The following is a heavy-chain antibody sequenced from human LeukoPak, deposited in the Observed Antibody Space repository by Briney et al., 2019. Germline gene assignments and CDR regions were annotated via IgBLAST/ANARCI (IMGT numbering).Heavy chain of an antibody. J-gene: IGHJ5*02. CDR3: ARQADFWSGYYPIGWFDP. D-gene: IGHD3-3*01. CDR1: GYRFTSYW. Sequence: GESLKISCKGSGYRFTSYWIGWVRQMPGKGLEWMGIIYPGDSDTRYSPSFQGQVTISADKSISTAYLQWSSLKASDTAMYYCARQADFWSGYYPIGWFDPWGQGTLVTVSS. V-gene: IGHV5-51*01. CDR2: IYPGDSDT.